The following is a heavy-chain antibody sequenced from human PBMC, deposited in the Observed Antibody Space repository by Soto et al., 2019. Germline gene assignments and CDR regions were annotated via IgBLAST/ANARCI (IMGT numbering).Heavy chain of an antibody. CDR1: GFTFSDYY. Sequence: QMQLVESGGGLVRSGGSLKLSCVCSGFTFSDYYMHWMRQAPGKGLEWVSCISGPGSVLSYADSVKGRVTISRDNAKDSLSLQVNNLRAEETVLYYCARGKYPESVDAWGQGTMVTVSS. CDR3: ARGKYPESVDA. J-gene: IGHJ3*01. CDR2: ISGPGSVL. V-gene: IGHV3-11*01.